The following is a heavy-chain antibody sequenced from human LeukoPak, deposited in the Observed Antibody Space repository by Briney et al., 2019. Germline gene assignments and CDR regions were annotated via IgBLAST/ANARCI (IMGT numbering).Heavy chain of an antibody. Sequence: GASVKVSCKASGGTFSSYAISWVRQAPGQGLEWMGGIIPIFGTANYAQKFQGRVTIATDESTSTAYMELSSLRSEDTAVYYCARGSPRPIFGVVDDAFDIWGQGTMVTVSS. CDR1: GGTFSSYA. CDR2: IIPIFGTA. D-gene: IGHD3-3*01. J-gene: IGHJ3*02. V-gene: IGHV1-69*05. CDR3: ARGSPRPIFGVVDDAFDI.